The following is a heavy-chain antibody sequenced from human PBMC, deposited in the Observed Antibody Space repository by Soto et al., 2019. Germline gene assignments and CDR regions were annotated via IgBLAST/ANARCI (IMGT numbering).Heavy chain of an antibody. CDR2: INHSGST. V-gene: IGHV4-34*01. D-gene: IGHD2-15*01. J-gene: IGHJ4*02. CDR3: ARGRGYCNGGSCYFDY. Sequence: QVQLQQWGAGLLKPSETLSLTCAVYGGSSSGYYWSWIRQPPGKGLEWIGEINHSGSTNYNASLKSRITISVDTSKNEFSLNLSSVTAADTAVYYCARGRGYCNGGSCYFDYWGQGTLVTVSS. CDR1: GGSSSGYY.